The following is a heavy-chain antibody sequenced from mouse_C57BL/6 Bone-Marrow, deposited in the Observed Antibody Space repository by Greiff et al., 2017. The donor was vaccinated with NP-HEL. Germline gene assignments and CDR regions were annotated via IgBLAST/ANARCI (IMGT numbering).Heavy chain of an antibody. Sequence: EVKLMESEGGLVQPGSSMKLSCTASGFTFSDYYMAWVRQVPEKGLEWVANINYDGSSPYYLDSLKSRFIISRDNAKNILYLQMRRLKSEDTATYYCAREGGLRRRTYAMDYWGQGTSVTVSS. CDR3: AREGGLRRRTYAMDY. CDR2: INYDGSSP. D-gene: IGHD2-4*01. J-gene: IGHJ4*01. V-gene: IGHV5-16*01. CDR1: GFTFSDYY.